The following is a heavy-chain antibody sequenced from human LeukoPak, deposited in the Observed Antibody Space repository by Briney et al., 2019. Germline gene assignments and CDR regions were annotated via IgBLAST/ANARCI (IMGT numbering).Heavy chain of an antibody. CDR1: GGSISSSSYY. J-gene: IGHJ4*02. CDR3: ARQSDSSSWSPFDC. V-gene: IGHV4-61*05. Sequence: PSETLSLTCTVSGGSISSSSYYWGWIRQPPGKGLEWIGYIYYTGSTSYNPSLRSRVTILVDTSKNQFSLKLSSVTAADTAVYYCARQSDSSSWSPFDCWGQGTLVTVSS. CDR2: IYYTGST. D-gene: IGHD6-13*01.